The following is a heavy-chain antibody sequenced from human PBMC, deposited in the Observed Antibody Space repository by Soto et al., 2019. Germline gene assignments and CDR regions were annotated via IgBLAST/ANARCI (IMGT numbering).Heavy chain of an antibody. V-gene: IGHV3-23*01. J-gene: IGHJ4*02. Sequence: GGSLRLSCAASGFTFSYYAMSWVRQAPGKGLEWVSSIRGSGGSTYYADSVKGRFAISRDNSKNTLYLQMNSLRAEDTAVYYCAREPNYYFDYWGQGALVTVSS. CDR3: AREPNYYFDY. CDR2: IRGSGGST. CDR1: GFTFSYYA.